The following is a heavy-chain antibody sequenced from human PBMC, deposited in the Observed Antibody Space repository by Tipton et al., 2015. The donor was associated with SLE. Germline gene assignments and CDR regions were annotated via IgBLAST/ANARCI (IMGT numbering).Heavy chain of an antibody. CDR1: GFTFSRYA. CDR3: ARAPRLTGDPDYYYYMDV. V-gene: IGHV3-30*04. D-gene: IGHD7-27*01. CDR2: ISYDGSNK. Sequence: SLRLSCAASGFTFSRYAMHWVRQAPGKGLEWVAVISYDGSNKYYADSVKGRFTISRDNSKNTLYLQMNSLRAEDTAVYYCARAPRLTGDPDYYYYMDVWGKGTAVTVSS. J-gene: IGHJ6*03.